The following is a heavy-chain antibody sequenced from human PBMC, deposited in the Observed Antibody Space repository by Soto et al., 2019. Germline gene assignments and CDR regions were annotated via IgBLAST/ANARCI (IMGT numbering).Heavy chain of an antibody. Sequence: GASVKVSCKASGYTFTSYGISWVRQAPGQGLEWMGWISAYNGNTNYAQKLQGRVTMTTDTSTSTAYMELRSLRSDDTAVYYCARDYDDFWSAGLSPGDWFDPWGQGTLVTVSS. V-gene: IGHV1-18*01. CDR3: ARDYDDFWSAGLSPGDWFDP. J-gene: IGHJ5*02. D-gene: IGHD3-3*01. CDR1: GYTFTSYG. CDR2: ISAYNGNT.